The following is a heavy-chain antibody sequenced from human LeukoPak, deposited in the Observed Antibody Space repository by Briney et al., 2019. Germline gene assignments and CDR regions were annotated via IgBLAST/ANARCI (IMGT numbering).Heavy chain of an antibody. V-gene: IGHV4-31*03. D-gene: IGHD3-3*01. CDR3: ARGRITIFGVVIRRGYWFDP. Sequence: PSETLSLTCTVSGGSISSSSYSWGWIRQHPGKGLEWIGYIYYSGSTYYNPSLKSRVTISVDTSKNQFSLKLSSVTAADTAVYYCARGRITIFGVVIRRGYWFDPWGQGTLVTVSS. CDR2: IYYSGST. CDR1: GGSISSSSYS. J-gene: IGHJ5*02.